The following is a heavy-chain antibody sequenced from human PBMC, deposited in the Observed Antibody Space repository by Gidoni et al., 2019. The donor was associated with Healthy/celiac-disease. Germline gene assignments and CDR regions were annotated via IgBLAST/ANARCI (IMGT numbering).Heavy chain of an antibody. Sequence: QVQLQESGPGLVKPSETLSLTCTVSGGSISSYYWSWIRQPPGKGLEWIGYIYYSGSTNYNPSLKSRVTISVDTSKNQFSLKLSSVTAADTAVYYCARLVHIAAAGTFDYWGQGTLVTVSS. V-gene: IGHV4-59*01. CDR3: ARLVHIAAAGTFDY. CDR2: IYYSGST. CDR1: GGSISSYY. J-gene: IGHJ4*02. D-gene: IGHD6-13*01.